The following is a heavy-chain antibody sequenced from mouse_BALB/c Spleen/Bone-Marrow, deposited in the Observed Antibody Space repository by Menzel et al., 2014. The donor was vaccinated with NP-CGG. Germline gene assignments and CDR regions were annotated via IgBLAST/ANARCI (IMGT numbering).Heavy chain of an antibody. V-gene: IGHV4-1*02. J-gene: IGHJ3*01. CDR2: INPDSNTI. CDR3: ARLGYYGSFAY. CDR1: GFDFSRYW. Sequence: EVKLEESGGGQVQSGGSLKLSCAASGFDFSRYWMSWVRQAPGKGLEWIGEINPDSNTINYTPSLKDKFIISRDNAKNTLYLQMSKVRSEDTALYYCARLGYYGSFAYWGQGTLVTVSA. D-gene: IGHD1-2*01.